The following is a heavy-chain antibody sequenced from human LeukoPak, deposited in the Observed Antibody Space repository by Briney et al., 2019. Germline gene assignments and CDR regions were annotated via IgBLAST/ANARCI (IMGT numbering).Heavy chain of an antibody. D-gene: IGHD5-12*01. Sequence: ASVKVSCKASVYTFTDYYIHWVRQAPGQGLEWVGWINPNSGGTNSAQKFQGRVTMTRVTSISTAYMEMNRLTSDDTAVYYCTSVYSGYDLSQLDYWGQGTLVTVSS. CDR1: VYTFTDYY. V-gene: IGHV1-2*02. CDR3: TSVYSGYDLSQLDY. CDR2: INPNSGGT. J-gene: IGHJ4*02.